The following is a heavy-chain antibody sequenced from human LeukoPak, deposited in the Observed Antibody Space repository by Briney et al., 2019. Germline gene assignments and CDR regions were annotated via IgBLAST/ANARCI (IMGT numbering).Heavy chain of an antibody. Sequence: PGGSLRLSCAASGFTVSSNYMSWVRQAPGKGLEWVSVIYSGGSTYYADSVKGRFTISRDNSKNTLYLQMNSLRAEDTAVYYCARCEGAYGGIPACLYWGQGTLVTVSS. CDR3: ARCEGAYGGIPACLY. J-gene: IGHJ4*02. CDR2: IYSGGST. D-gene: IGHD2-2*01. CDR1: GFTVSSNY. V-gene: IGHV3-53*01.